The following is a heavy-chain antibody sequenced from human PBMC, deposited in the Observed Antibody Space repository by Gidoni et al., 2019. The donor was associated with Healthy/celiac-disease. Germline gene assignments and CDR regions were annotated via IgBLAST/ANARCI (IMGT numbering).Heavy chain of an antibody. J-gene: IGHJ4*02. V-gene: IGHV3-13*04. CDR2: IGTAGDT. Sequence: EVQLVESGGGVVQSGGSLRLSCAASGFTLSSYDMHWVRQATGKGLEWFSDIGTAGDTYYPGSVKGRFTISRENAKNSLYLQMNSLRAGDSAVYYCARGITMVRGAQIGYWGQGTLVTVSS. CDR1: GFTLSSYD. CDR3: ARGITMVRGAQIGY. D-gene: IGHD3-10*01.